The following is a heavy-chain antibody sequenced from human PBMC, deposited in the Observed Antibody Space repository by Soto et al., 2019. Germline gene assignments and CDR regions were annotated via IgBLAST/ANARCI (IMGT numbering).Heavy chain of an antibody. CDR1: GFTFNSYS. J-gene: IGHJ3*02. D-gene: IGHD4-17*01. Sequence: GSLRLSCAASGFTFNSYSMNWVRQAPGKGLEWVSYIGSGSIVIYYADSVKGRFTITRDTSKNALYLQMSSLRAEDTAVYYCVNWFGYRDSNDAFDIWGQGTMVTVS. V-gene: IGHV3-48*01. CDR3: VNWFGYRDSNDAFDI. CDR2: IGSGSIVI.